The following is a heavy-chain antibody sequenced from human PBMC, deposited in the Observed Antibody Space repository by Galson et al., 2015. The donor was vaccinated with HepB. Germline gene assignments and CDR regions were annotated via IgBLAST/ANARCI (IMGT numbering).Heavy chain of an antibody. CDR2: IYSGGST. Sequence: SLRLSCAASSEFIISNNYMSWVRQAPGKGLECVSVIYSGGSTYYADSVKGRFTISRDNSKNTLYLQMNSLRTEDTAVYYCAEISGYYYVDRDIWGQGTMVTVSS. CDR1: SEFIISNNY. D-gene: IGHD3-22*01. J-gene: IGHJ3*02. CDR3: AEISGYYYVDRDI. V-gene: IGHV3-66*02.